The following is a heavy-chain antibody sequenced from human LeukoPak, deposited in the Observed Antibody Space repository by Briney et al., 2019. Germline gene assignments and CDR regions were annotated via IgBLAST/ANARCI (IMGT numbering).Heavy chain of an antibody. Sequence: PGGSLRLSCAASGFTVSSYDMHWVRQATGKGLEWVSAIGTAGDTYYPGSVKGRFTISRENAKNSLYLQMNSLRAGDTAVYYCARAGSGYSYYFDYWGQGTLVTVSS. D-gene: IGHD3-22*01. CDR2: IGTAGDT. J-gene: IGHJ4*02. CDR3: ARAGSGYSYYFDY. V-gene: IGHV3-13*01. CDR1: GFTVSSYD.